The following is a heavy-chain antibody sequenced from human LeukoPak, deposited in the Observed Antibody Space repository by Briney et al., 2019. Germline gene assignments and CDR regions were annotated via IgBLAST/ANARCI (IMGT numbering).Heavy chain of an antibody. J-gene: IGHJ5*02. CDR1: GGSISSYY. Sequence: PSETLSLTCTVSGGSISSYYWSWIRQPAGKGLEWIGRIYTSGSTNYNPSLKSRVTMSVDTSMNQFSLKLSSVTAADTAVYYCARDYYDSSGYYGNWFDPWGQGTLVTVSS. D-gene: IGHD3-22*01. V-gene: IGHV4-4*07. CDR3: ARDYYDSSGYYGNWFDP. CDR2: IYTSGST.